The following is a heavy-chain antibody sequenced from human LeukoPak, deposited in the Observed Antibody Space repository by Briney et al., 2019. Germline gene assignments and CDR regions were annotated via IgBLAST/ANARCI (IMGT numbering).Heavy chain of an antibody. V-gene: IGHV1-69*05. J-gene: IGHJ4*02. CDR1: GGTFSSYA. Sequence: SVKVSCKASGGTFSSYAISWVRQAPGQGLEWMEGIIPIFGTANYAQKFQGRVTITTDESTSTAYMELSSLRSEDTAVSYCARGSGVSRNTMVRGVMIPHYWGQGTLVTVSS. D-gene: IGHD3-10*01. CDR2: IIPIFGTA. CDR3: ARGSGVSRNTMVRGVMIPHY.